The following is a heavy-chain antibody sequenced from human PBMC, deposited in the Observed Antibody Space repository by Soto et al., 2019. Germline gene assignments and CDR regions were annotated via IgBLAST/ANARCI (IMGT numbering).Heavy chain of an antibody. CDR1: GGSITRNNHY. Sequence: QLQLQESGPGLVKPSETLSLPCIVSGGSITRNNHYWGWIRQSPGKGLEWIGSILYSGSTNYNPSLKSRVTLTVETSKNPFSLKMSSVTAADTALYYCARLGSSGWYQGSYFDYWGQGTLVTVSS. CDR3: ARLGSSGWYQGSYFDY. CDR2: ILYSGST. D-gene: IGHD6-19*01. V-gene: IGHV4-39*01. J-gene: IGHJ4*02.